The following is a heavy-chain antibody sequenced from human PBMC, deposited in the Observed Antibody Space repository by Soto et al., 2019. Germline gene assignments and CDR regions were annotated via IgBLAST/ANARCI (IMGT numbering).Heavy chain of an antibody. Sequence: SDSLSLTYGGSGESISCGGSSWRWIRQPPGKGLEWIGYIYHSGSTYYNPSLKSRVTISVDRSKNQFSLKLSSVTAADTAVYYCARGTRYCSGGSCYSWFGPWGQGTLVTVSS. CDR2: IYHSGST. CDR3: ARGTRYCSGGSCYSWFGP. D-gene: IGHD2-15*01. J-gene: IGHJ5*02. V-gene: IGHV4-30-2*01. CDR1: GESISCGGSS.